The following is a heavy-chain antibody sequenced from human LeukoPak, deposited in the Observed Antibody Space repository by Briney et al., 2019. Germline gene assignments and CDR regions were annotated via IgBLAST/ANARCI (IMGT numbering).Heavy chain of an antibody. CDR1: GGTFSSYA. CDR3: AGIDWGKDGSLLPIDY. J-gene: IGHJ4*02. D-gene: IGHD5-24*01. CDR2: IIPIFGTA. V-gene: IGHV1-69*13. Sequence: SVKVSCKASGGTFSSYAISWVRQAPGQGLEWMGGIIPIFGTANYAQKFQGRVTITADESTSTAYMELSSLRSEDTAVYYCAGIDWGKDGSLLPIDYWGQGTLVTVSS.